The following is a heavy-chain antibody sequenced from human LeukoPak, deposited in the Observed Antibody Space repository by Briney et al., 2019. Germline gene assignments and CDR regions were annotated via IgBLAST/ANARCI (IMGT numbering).Heavy chain of an antibody. CDR3: ARDMEDIVLMVRQSNWSDP. Sequence: ASVKVSCKASGYTFTSYYMHWVRQAPGQGLEWMGIINPSGGSTSYAQKFQGRVTMTRDMSTSTVYMELSSLRSEDTAVYYCARDMEDIVLMVRQSNWSDPWGQGTLVTVSS. CDR1: GYTFTSYY. J-gene: IGHJ5*02. D-gene: IGHD2-8*01. V-gene: IGHV1-46*01. CDR2: INPSGGST.